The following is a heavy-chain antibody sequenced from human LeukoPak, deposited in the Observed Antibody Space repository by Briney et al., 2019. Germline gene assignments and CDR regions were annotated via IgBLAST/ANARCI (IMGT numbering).Heavy chain of an antibody. CDR1: GGSFSGYY. J-gene: IGHJ3*02. CDR3: ARASKQYYYGSESHRAFDI. Sequence: SETLSLTCAVYGGSFSGYYWSWIRQPPGKGLEWIGEINHSGSTNYNPSLKSRVTISVDTSKNQFSLKLSSVTAADTAVYYCARASKQYYYGSESHRAFDIWGQGTMVTVSS. CDR2: INHSGST. V-gene: IGHV4-34*01. D-gene: IGHD3-10*01.